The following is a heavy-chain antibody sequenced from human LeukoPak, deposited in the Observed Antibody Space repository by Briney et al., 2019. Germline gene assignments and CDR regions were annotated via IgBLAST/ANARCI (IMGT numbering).Heavy chain of an antibody. Sequence: GGSLRLSCAASGFTFSSYGMHWVRLAPGKGLEWVAFIRYDGSNKYYADSVKGRFTISRDNSKNTLYLQMNSLRAEDTAVYYCAKEDGGYSYGYGDFDYWGQGTLVTVSS. V-gene: IGHV3-30*02. CDR1: GFTFSSYG. J-gene: IGHJ4*02. CDR2: IRYDGSNK. D-gene: IGHD5-18*01. CDR3: AKEDGGYSYGYGDFDY.